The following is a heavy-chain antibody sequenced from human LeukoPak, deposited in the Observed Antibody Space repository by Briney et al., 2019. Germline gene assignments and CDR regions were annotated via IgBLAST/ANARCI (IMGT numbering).Heavy chain of an antibody. CDR1: GGSFSGYY. V-gene: IGHV4-34*01. Sequence: SETLSLTCAVYGGSFSGYYWSWIRQPPGEGLEWIGEINHSGSTNYNPSLKSRVTISVDTSKNQFSLKLSSVTAADTAVYYCARLAVASGSIWGQGTMVTVSS. CDR2: INHSGST. CDR3: ARLAVASGSI. J-gene: IGHJ3*02. D-gene: IGHD3-22*01.